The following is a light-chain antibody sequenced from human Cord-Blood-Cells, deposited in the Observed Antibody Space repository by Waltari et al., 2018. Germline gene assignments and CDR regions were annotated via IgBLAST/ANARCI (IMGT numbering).Light chain of an antibody. CDR2: KDS. CDR3: QSADSSGTYGV. V-gene: IGLV3-25*03. J-gene: IGLJ3*02. Sequence: SYELTQPPSVSVSPGQTARITCPGDALPKQYAYWYQQKPGHAPVLVIYKDSERPSGIPERFSGSSSGTTVTLTISGVQAEDEADYYCQSADSSGTYGVFGGGTKLTVL. CDR1: ALPKQY.